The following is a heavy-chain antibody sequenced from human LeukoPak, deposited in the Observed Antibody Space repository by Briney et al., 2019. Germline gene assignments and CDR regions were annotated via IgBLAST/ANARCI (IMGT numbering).Heavy chain of an antibody. J-gene: IGHJ4*02. D-gene: IGHD2-15*01. CDR2: IRYDGSNK. Sequence: PGGSLRLFCAASGFTFSSYGMHWVRQAPGKGLEWVAFIRYDGSNKYYADSVKGRFTISRDNSKNTLYLQMNSLRAEDTAVYYCAKDLRYENYYFDYWGQGTLVTVSS. CDR3: AKDLRYENYYFDY. V-gene: IGHV3-30*02. CDR1: GFTFSSYG.